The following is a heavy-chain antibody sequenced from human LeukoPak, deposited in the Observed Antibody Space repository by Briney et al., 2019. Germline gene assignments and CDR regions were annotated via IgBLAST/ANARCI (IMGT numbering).Heavy chain of an antibody. CDR1: GGTFSSYA. D-gene: IGHD5-12*01. Sequence: GSSVKVSCKASGGTFSSYAISWVRQAPGQGIEWMGRIIPILGIANYAQKFQGRVTITADKSTSTAYMELSSLRSEDTAVYYCARQPVDPDAFDIWGQGTMVTVSS. J-gene: IGHJ3*02. CDR3: ARQPVDPDAFDI. V-gene: IGHV1-69*04. CDR2: IIPILGIA.